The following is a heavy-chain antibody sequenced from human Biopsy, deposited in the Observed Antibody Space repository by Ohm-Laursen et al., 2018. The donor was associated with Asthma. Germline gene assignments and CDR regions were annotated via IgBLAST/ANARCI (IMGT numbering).Heavy chain of an antibody. CDR2: ISFDGTNR. V-gene: IGHV3-30*18. J-gene: IGHJ4*02. CDR3: AKEVFPGWELRRGPDS. CDR1: GFTFSNYG. D-gene: IGHD1-26*01. Sequence: SLRLSCSASGFTFSNYGMHWVRQAPGKGLDWVAVISFDGTNRNYTDSVKGRFTISRDNSRNTLHLEMDSLRAEDTAVYFCAKEVFPGWELRRGPDSWGQGTLVTVSS.